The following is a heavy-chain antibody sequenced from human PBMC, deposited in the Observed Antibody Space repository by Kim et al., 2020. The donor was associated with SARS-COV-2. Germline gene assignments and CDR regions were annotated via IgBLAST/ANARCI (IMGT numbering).Heavy chain of an antibody. J-gene: IGHJ4*02. V-gene: IGHV7-4-1*02. CDR3: ARDENLYYYDSSGWT. D-gene: IGHD3-22*01. CDR2: INTNTGNP. CDR1: GYTFTSYA. Sequence: ASVKVSCKASGYTFTSYAMNWVRQAPGQGLEWMGWINTNTGNPTYAQGFTGRFVFSLDTSVSTAYLQISSLKAEDTAVYYCARDENLYYYDSSGWTWGQGTLVTVSS.